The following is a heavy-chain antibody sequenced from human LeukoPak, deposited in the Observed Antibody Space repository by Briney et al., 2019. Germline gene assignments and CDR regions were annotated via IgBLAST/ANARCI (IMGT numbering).Heavy chain of an antibody. V-gene: IGHV4-34*01. D-gene: IGHD2-2*02. Sequence: SETPSLTCAVYGGSFSGYYWSWIRQPPGKGLEWIGEINHSGSTNYNPSLKSQVTISVDTSKNQFSLKLSSVTAADTAVYYCAKSGSARYCSSTSCYTGAWFDPWGQGTLVTVSS. CDR1: GGSFSGYY. CDR2: INHSGST. CDR3: AKSGSARYCSSTSCYTGAWFDP. J-gene: IGHJ5*02.